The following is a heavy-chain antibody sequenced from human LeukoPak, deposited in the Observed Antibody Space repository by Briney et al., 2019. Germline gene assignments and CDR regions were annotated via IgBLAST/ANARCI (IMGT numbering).Heavy chain of an antibody. CDR1: GFTFSCYE. Sequence: PGGPLSLSCAASGFTFSCYEMSWSRQPPGKVLEWGSYNSSSGSNKYSAPSGRGRLTISRYNPKNSLYLQLTTLGAEAVAFYSSVDVGSTMIGGVWGKGTTVTISS. V-gene: IGHV3-48*03. J-gene: IGHJ6*04. CDR3: VDVGSTMIGGV. CDR2: NSSSGSNK. D-gene: IGHD3-10*02.